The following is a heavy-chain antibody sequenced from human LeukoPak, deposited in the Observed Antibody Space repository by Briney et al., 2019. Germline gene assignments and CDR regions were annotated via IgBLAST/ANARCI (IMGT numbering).Heavy chain of an antibody. J-gene: IGHJ6*02. V-gene: IGHV4-34*01. D-gene: IGHD3-3*01. CDR2: INHSGST. Sequence: PSETLSLTCAVYGGSFSGYYWSRIRQPPGKGLEWIGEINHSGSTNYNPSLKSRVTISVDTSKNQFSLKLSSVTAADTAVYYCARGRFFLQNNYYYYGMDVWGQGTTVTVSS. CDR3: ARGRFFLQNNYYYYGMDV. CDR1: GGSFSGYY.